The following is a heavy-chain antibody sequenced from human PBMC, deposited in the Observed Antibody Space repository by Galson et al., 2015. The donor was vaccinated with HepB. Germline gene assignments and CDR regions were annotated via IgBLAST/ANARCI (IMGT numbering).Heavy chain of an antibody. CDR3: AKVRSAVVEGAMNY. V-gene: IGHV3-23*01. J-gene: IGHJ4*02. CDR2: IGGNGVST. D-gene: IGHD2-15*01. Sequence: SLRLSCAVSGFNSSSYAMSWVRQAPGKGLEWVSSIGGNGVSTYYEDSVKGRFTLSRDNSKNTLYLQMNNLKADDTAIYYCAKVRSAVVEGAMNYWGQGTLVTVSS. CDR1: GFNSSSYA.